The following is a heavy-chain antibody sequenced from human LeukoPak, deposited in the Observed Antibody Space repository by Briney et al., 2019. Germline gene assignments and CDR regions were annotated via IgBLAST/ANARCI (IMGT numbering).Heavy chain of an antibody. Sequence: GASVKVSCKASGYTFTSYSMHWVRQAPGQRLEWMGWINTGNGDTKYSQNFQGRVTITSDTSASTVYMDLSSLRSEDTAVYYCAKDPCITASITCSFDYWGQGTLVTVSS. V-gene: IGHV1-3*04. D-gene: IGHD6-13*01. CDR3: AKDPCITASITCSFDY. J-gene: IGHJ4*02. CDR2: INTGNGDT. CDR1: GYTFTSYS.